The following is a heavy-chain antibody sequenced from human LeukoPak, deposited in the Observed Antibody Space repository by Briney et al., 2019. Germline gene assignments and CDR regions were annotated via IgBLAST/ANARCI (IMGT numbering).Heavy chain of an antibody. CDR3: AKGYYYGSGSYSTFDY. J-gene: IGHJ4*02. D-gene: IGHD3-10*01. V-gene: IGHV3-23*01. CDR1: GFTFSSHA. CDR2: ISGSGGST. Sequence: PGGSLRLSCAASGFTFSSHALSWLRQVPGKGLEWGSTISGSGGSTYYADSVKGRFTISRDNSKNTLYVQMSSLRADDTAVYYCAKGYYYGSGSYSTFDYWGQGTLVTVSS.